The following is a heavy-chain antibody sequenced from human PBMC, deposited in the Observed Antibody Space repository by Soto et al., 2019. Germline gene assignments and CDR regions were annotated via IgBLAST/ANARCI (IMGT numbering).Heavy chain of an antibody. J-gene: IGHJ5*02. V-gene: IGHV4-31*03. CDR2: ISYSGST. Sequence: PLEILSLTCTVSGGSIISGGYYWSWIRQHPGTGLEWIGHISYSGSTYYNTSLKSRVTISVDTSRNQFSLIVNSVTAADTAVYYCARETYGDYVGYFDPWGQGIQVTSP. CDR3: ARETYGDYVGYFDP. CDR1: GGSIISGGYY. D-gene: IGHD4-17*01.